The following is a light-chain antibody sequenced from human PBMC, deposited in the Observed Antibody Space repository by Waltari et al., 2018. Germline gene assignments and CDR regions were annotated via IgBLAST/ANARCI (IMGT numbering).Light chain of an antibody. J-gene: IGKJ1*01. Sequence: TQMTQSPSTLPASVGDGITIACRARQSISTGLAWYQQKTGKAPKLLIYEALKLESGVPSRFSGGGSGTQFTLTITSLQPDDVGSYYCQQYNSYPWTFGQGTKVEI. CDR3: QQYNSYPWT. V-gene: IGKV1-5*01. CDR1: QSISTG. CDR2: EAL.